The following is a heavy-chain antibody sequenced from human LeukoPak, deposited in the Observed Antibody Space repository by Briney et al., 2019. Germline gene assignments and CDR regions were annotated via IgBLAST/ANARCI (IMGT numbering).Heavy chain of an antibody. CDR2: ISSSSSYI. J-gene: IGHJ6*03. V-gene: IGHV3-21*01. D-gene: IGHD3-22*01. Sequence: GGSLRLSCAASGFTFSSYSMNWVRQAPGKGLEWVSSISSSSSYIYYADSVKGRFTISRDNAKNSLYLQMNSLRAEDTAVYYCARARPYYYDSGYNYYMDVWGKGTTVTVSS. CDR3: ARARPYYYDSGYNYYMDV. CDR1: GFTFSSYS.